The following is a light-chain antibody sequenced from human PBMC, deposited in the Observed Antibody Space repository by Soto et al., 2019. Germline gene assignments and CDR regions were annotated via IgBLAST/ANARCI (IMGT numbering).Light chain of an antibody. Sequence: DILITPSPSSLAVALAEMSTITCKCIQGTLYSSSNRDYLGWYQQKPGQPPKLLIYWASTRESGVPDRFSGSGSGTDFTLTISSLQAEDVAVYYCQQYYNTPRSFGGGTKVDIK. J-gene: IGKJ4*01. CDR2: WAS. V-gene: IGKV4-1*01. CDR1: QGTLYSSSNRDY. CDR3: QQYYNTPRS.